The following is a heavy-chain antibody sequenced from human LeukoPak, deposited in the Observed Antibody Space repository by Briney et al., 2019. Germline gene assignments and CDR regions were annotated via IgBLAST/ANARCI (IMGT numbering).Heavy chain of an antibody. J-gene: IGHJ4*02. CDR1: GGSISSYY. D-gene: IGHD3-10*01. Sequence: SETLSLTCTVSGGSISSYYWSWIRQPPGKGLEWIGYIYYSGSTNYNPSLKSRVTISVDTSKNQFSLKLSSVTAADTAVYYCARGRHDRRTYYYGSGSYYFDYWGQGTLVTVSS. CDR2: IYYSGST. V-gene: IGHV4-59*12. CDR3: ARGRHDRRTYYYGSGSYYFDY.